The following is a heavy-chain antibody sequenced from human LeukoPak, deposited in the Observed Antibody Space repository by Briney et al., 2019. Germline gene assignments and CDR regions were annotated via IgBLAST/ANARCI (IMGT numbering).Heavy chain of an antibody. CDR2: IYYRSKWYN. J-gene: IGHJ4*02. D-gene: IGHD1-26*01. V-gene: IGHV6-1*01. CDR1: GDSVSSNTAT. CDR3: ARSGKNTFDY. Sequence: SQTLSLTCLLSGDSVSSNTATWNWIRQSPSRGLEWLGRIYYRSKWYNDYELSEKSRVTINPDTSKNQFSLQMNSVTPEDTAVYYCARSGKNTFDYWGQGTLVTVSS.